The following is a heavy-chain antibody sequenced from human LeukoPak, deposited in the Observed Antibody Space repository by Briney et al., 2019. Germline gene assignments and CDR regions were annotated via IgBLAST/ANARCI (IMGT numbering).Heavy chain of an antibody. CDR3: ARPLYYYGSGTPLGY. J-gene: IGHJ4*02. CDR1: GGSISSYY. Sequence: PSETLSLTCTVSGGSISSYYWGWIRQPPGKGLEWIGSIYYSGSTYYNPSLKSRVTISVDTSKNQFSLKLSSVTAADTAVYYCARPLYYYGSGTPLGYWGQGTLVTVSS. V-gene: IGHV4-39*07. CDR2: IYYSGST. D-gene: IGHD3-10*01.